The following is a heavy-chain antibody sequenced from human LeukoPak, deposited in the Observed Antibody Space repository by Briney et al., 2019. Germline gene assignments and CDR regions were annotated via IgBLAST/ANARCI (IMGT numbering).Heavy chain of an antibody. CDR3: ARGSSSSGYYFDY. J-gene: IGHJ4*02. D-gene: IGHD6-6*01. Sequence: TLSLTCTVSGGSISSGGYDWSWIRQHPGKGLEWIGYIYYSGSTYYNPSLKSRVTISVDTSKNQFSLKLSSVTAADTAVYYCARGSSSSGYYFDYWGQGTLVTVSS. CDR1: GGSISSGGYD. CDR2: IYYSGST. V-gene: IGHV4-31*03.